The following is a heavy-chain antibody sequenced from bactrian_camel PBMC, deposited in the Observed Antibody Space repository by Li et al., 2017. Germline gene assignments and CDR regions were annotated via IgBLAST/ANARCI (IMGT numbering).Heavy chain of an antibody. D-gene: IGHD2*01. CDR2: IYNDGSSP. CDR1: GLTFNNYQ. V-gene: IGHV3-2*01. Sequence: VQLVESGGGVVQPGGSLRLSCAASGLTFNNYQVNWVRQAPGKGLEWVSSIYNDGSSPYYADSVKGRFTISRDNAKNTVYLQMNSLKSEDTALYYCATDSAYSGTISTGARGPRSPSP. J-gene: IGHJ4*01. CDR3: ATDSAYSGTIST.